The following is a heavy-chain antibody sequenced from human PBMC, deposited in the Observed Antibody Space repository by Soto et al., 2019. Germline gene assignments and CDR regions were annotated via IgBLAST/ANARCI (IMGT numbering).Heavy chain of an antibody. J-gene: IGHJ4*02. CDR3: ATLPHSYGLYYFDY. V-gene: IGHV3-30-3*01. Sequence: QVQLVESGGGVVQPGRSLRLSCAASGFTFSSYAMHWVRQAPGKGLEWVAVISYDGSNKYYADSVKGRFTISRDNSKNTLYLQMNSLRAEDTAVYYCATLPHSYGLYYFDYWGQGTLVTFSS. CDR2: ISYDGSNK. CDR1: GFTFSSYA. D-gene: IGHD5-18*01.